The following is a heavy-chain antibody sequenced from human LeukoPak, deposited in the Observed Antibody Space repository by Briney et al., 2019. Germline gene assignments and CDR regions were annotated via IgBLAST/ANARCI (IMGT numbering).Heavy chain of an antibody. J-gene: IGHJ6*02. D-gene: IGHD1-26*01. CDR1: GFTFSSYT. CDR2: ISSTSSYI. Sequence: GGSLRLSCAASGFTFSSYTMNWVRQAPGKGLEWVSSISSTSSYIYYADSVKGRFTISRDNAKNSLYLQMNSLRAEDTAVYYCATGGTYYYYYGMDVWGQGTTVTVSS. CDR3: ATGGTYYYYYGMDV. V-gene: IGHV3-21*01.